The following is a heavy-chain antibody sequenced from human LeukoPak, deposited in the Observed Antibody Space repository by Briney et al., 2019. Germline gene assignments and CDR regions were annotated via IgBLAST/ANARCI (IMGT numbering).Heavy chain of an antibody. CDR3: AAAAGTPGDAFDI. CDR1: GGSISSYY. CDR2: IYYSGST. Sequence: PSETLSLTCTVSGGSISSYYWSWIRQPPGKGLEWIGYIYYSGSTNYNPSLKSRVTISVDTSKNQFSLKLCSVTAADTAVYYCAAAAGTPGDAFDIWGQGTMVTVSS. J-gene: IGHJ3*02. V-gene: IGHV4-59*08. D-gene: IGHD6-13*01.